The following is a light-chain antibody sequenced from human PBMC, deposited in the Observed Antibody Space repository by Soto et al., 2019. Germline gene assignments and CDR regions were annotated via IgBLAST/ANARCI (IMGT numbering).Light chain of an antibody. CDR3: QSYDTSLGGVL. J-gene: IGLJ2*01. CDR1: SSNIGGNT. Sequence: QSVLTQSPSASGTPGQRVTISCSGSSSNIGGNTVNWYQQLPGTAPKLLIYGNTKRPSGVPDRFSGSNSGTSASLAITGLQAEDEAAYYCQSYDTSLGGVLFGGGTKLTVL. CDR2: GNT. V-gene: IGLV1-44*01.